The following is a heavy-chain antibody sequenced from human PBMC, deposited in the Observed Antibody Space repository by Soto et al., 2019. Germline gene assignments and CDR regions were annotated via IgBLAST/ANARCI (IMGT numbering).Heavy chain of an antibody. CDR1: GYTFTSYG. V-gene: IGHV1-18*01. CDR2: ISAYNGNT. Sequence: GASVKVSCKASGYTFTSYGISWVRQAPGQGLEWMGWISAYNGNTNYAQKLQGRVTMTTDTSTSTAYMELRSLRSDDTAVYYCARGQMGGGTLYNWFDPWGQGTLVTVSS. CDR3: ARGQMGGGTLYNWFDP. D-gene: IGHD2-15*01. J-gene: IGHJ5*02.